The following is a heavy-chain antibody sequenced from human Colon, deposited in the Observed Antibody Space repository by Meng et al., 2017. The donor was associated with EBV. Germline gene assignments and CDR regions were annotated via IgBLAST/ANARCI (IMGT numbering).Heavy chain of an antibody. J-gene: IGHJ4*02. CDR3: ARAWGYCSSGSCRTG. V-gene: IGHV4-34*01. CDR2: MNQSGST. CDR1: GGPSSNFY. D-gene: IGHD2-15*01. Sequence: QVLLQQWGAGLLNPSETLSLTCAVYGGPSSNFYWSWIRQPPGKGLEWIGEMNQSGSTNYNPSLKSRVTISVDASKNQFSLKLSSVTAADTAVYYCARAWGYCSSGSCRTGWGQGTLVTVSS.